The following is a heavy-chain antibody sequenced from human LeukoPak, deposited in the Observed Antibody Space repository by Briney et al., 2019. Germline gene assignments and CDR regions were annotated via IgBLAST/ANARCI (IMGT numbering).Heavy chain of an antibody. D-gene: IGHD5-12*01. J-gene: IGHJ4*02. Sequence: ASVKVSCKASGYNLVGFYIHWVRQAPGQGLEWMGWINPRSGGTLVAQRFQGTLNMTRDTSTNTVYLDLTSLKSDDTAVFYCARVWGYGANYFDPWGQGTLVAVTS. CDR2: INPRSGGT. CDR1: GYNLVGFY. V-gene: IGHV1-2*02. CDR3: ARVWGYGANYFDP.